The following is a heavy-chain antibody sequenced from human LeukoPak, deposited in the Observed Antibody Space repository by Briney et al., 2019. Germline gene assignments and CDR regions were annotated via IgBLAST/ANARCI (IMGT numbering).Heavy chain of an antibody. CDR1: GFTFSSYW. D-gene: IGHD3-22*01. CDR3: ARVPFDYYDSSGPFDY. CDR2: INSDGSST. V-gene: IGHV3-74*01. J-gene: IGHJ4*02. Sequence: GGSLRLSCAASGFTFSSYWMHWVRQAPGKGLVWVSRINSDGSSTSYADSVKGRFTISRDNAKNTLHLQMNSLRAEDTAVYYCARVPFDYYDSSGPFDYWGQGTLVTVSS.